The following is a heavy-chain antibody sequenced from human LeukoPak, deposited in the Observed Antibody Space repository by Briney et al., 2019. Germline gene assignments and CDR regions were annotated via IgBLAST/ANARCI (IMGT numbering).Heavy chain of an antibody. CDR1: GFTFRTYW. CDR2: IESDGSST. Sequence: PGGSLRLSCAASGFTFRTYWMNWVRQAPGKGLVWVSRIESDGSSTSYADSVKGRFTISRDNAANTLYLQMNSLRAEDMAVYYCVRGSWSAAGTSIDYWGQGTLVTVSS. J-gene: IGHJ4*02. CDR3: VRGSWSAAGTSIDY. D-gene: IGHD6-13*01. V-gene: IGHV3-74*01.